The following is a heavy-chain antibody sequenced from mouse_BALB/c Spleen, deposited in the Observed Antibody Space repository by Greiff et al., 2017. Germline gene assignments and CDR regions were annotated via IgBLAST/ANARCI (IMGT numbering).Heavy chain of an antibody. J-gene: IGHJ3*01. CDR2: IDPETGGT. CDR3: TKGYYGNTPY. D-gene: IGHD1-2*01. CDR1: GYTFTDYE. V-gene: IGHV1-15*01. Sequence: QVHVKQSGAELVRPGASVTLSCKASGYTFTDYEMHWVKQTPVHGLEWIGAIDPETGGTAYNQKFKGKATLTADKSSSTAYMELRSLTSEDSAVYYCTKGYYGNTPYWGQGTLVTVSA.